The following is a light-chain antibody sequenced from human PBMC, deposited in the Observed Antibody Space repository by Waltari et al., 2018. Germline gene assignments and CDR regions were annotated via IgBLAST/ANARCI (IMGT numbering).Light chain of an antibody. Sequence: EIVMTETTATLSVSTGESTTLPCRASQSVSSNLAWYQQKPGQAPRLLIYGASTRATGIPARFSGSGSGTEFTLTISSMQSEDFAVYYCQQYNNWPRTFGQGTKVEIK. V-gene: IGKV3-15*01. CDR2: GAS. J-gene: IGKJ1*01. CDR1: QSVSSN. CDR3: QQYNNWPRT.